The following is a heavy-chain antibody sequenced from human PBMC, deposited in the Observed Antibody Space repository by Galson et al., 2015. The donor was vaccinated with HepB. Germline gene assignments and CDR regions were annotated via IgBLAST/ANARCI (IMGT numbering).Heavy chain of an antibody. V-gene: IGHV3-33*08. D-gene: IGHD6-19*01. CDR3: ARDRLVRGAFDI. J-gene: IGHJ3*02. CDR2: IWYDGSNK. CDR1: GFTFSSYG. Sequence: SLRLSCAASGFTFSSYGMHWVRQAPGKGLEWVAVIWYDGSNKYYADSVKGRFTISRDNSKNTLYLQMNSLRAEDTAVYYCARDRLVRGAFDIWGQGTMVTVSS.